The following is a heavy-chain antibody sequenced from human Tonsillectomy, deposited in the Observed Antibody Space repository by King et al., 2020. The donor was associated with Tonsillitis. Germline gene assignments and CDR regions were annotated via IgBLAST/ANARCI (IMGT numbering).Heavy chain of an antibody. D-gene: IGHD1-26*01. CDR3: AGGGAFSGSYFLNY. CDR2: IKQDGSEK. Sequence: VQLVESGGGLVQPGGSLRLSCAASGFTFSTYWMSWVRQAPGKGLEWVANIKQDGSEKYYVDSVKGRFTISRDNAKSSLYLQMNGLRADDTAVYYCAGGGAFSGSYFLNYWGQGTLVTVSS. CDR1: GFTFSTYW. J-gene: IGHJ4*02. V-gene: IGHV3-7*01.